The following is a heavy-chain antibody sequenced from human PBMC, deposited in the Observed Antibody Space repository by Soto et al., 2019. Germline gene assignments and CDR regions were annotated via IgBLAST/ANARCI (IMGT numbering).Heavy chain of an antibody. CDR2: ISGSGGST. CDR1: GFTFSSYA. J-gene: IGHJ4*02. Sequence: VGSLRLSCAASGFTFSSYAMSWVRQAPGKGLEWVSAISGSGGSTYYADSVKGRFTISRDNSKNTLYLQMNSLRAEDTAVYYCAKVLTYYCDSSGYPASGHFDYWGQGTLVTVS. D-gene: IGHD3-22*01. V-gene: IGHV3-23*01. CDR3: AKVLTYYCDSSGYPASGHFDY.